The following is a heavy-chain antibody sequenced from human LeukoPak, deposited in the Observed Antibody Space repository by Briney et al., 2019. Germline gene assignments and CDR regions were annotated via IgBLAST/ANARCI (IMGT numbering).Heavy chain of an antibody. Sequence: GGSLRLSCAASGFSFNNYAMHWVRQAPSKGLEWVALISYDGSNKYYADSVKGRFTISRDNSKVTLYLQLNSLRAEDTAIYYCARADGAYQLLSGGLGYWGQGTLVTVSS. V-gene: IGHV3-30-3*01. CDR1: GFSFNNYA. J-gene: IGHJ4*02. CDR3: ARADGAYQLLSGGLGY. D-gene: IGHD2-2*01. CDR2: ISYDGSNK.